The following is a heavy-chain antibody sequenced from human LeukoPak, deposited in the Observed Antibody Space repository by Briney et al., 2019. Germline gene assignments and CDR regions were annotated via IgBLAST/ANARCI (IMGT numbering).Heavy chain of an antibody. CDR2: ISFDGTNK. J-gene: IGHJ4*02. V-gene: IGHV3-30*18. CDR3: AKVFMRGYDLSSFDY. CDR1: GFTFSNYG. D-gene: IGHD5-12*01. Sequence: SGGSLRLSCAASGFTFSNYGMHWVRQAPGKGLEWVAFISFDGTNKSYADSVRGRFTLSRDKSKNTLYLQMNSLRAEDTAVYYCAKVFMRGYDLSSFDYWGQGTLVTVSS.